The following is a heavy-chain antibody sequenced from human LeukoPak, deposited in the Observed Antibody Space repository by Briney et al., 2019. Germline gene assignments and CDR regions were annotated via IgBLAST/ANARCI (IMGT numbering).Heavy chain of an antibody. V-gene: IGHV3-23*01. CDR3: AKPPSYCGSDCYVNWFDP. J-gene: IGHJ5*02. Sequence: GRSLRLSCIGSGFTFGDYTINWVRQAPGKGLGWVSGISGSGGSTYYADSVKGRFTISRDNSKNTLYLQMNSLRAEDTAVYYCAKPPSYCGSDCYVNWFDPWGQGTLVTVSS. D-gene: IGHD2-21*02. CDR2: ISGSGGST. CDR1: GFTFGDYT.